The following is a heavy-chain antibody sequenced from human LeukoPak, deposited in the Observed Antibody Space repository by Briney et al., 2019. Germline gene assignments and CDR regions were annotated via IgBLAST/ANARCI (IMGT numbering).Heavy chain of an antibody. D-gene: IGHD3-22*01. V-gene: IGHV3-23*01. CDR3: ATITSMRVVLIS. J-gene: IGHJ1*01. CDR1: GFTFSSFD. Sequence: GGSLRLSCAASGFTFSSFDMAWVRQAPGKGLEWVSTISVSATNTYYADSVKGRFTISRDNSKNTLYLQMNSLRADDTAVYYCATITSMRVVLISWGQGTLVTVSS. CDR2: ISVSATNT.